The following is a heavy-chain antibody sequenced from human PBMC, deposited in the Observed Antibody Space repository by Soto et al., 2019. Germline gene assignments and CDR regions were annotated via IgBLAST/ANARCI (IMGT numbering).Heavy chain of an antibody. D-gene: IGHD1-26*01. J-gene: IGHJ5*02. CDR3: AGDQGGTYQNWFDP. V-gene: IGHV3-30-3*01. CDR1: GFTFSSYA. CDR2: ISYDGSNK. Sequence: GGSLRLSCAASGFTFSSYAMHWVRQAPGKGLEWVAVISYDGSNKYYADSVKGRFTISRDNSKNTLYLQMNSLRAEDTAVYYCAGDQGGTYQNWFDPWGQGALVTVSS.